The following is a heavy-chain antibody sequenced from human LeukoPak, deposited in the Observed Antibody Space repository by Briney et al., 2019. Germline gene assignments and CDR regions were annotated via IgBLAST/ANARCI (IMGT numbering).Heavy chain of an antibody. V-gene: IGHV3-15*01. Sequence: GGSLRLSCAASGSTFSNAWMSWVRQAPGKGLEWVGRIKSKTDGGTTDYAAPVKGRFTISRDDSKNTLYLQMNSLKTEDTAVYYCTTDQDPPFYRLWFGELRTNWFDPWGQGTLVTVSS. J-gene: IGHJ5*02. CDR1: GSTFSNAW. D-gene: IGHD3-10*01. CDR3: TTDQDPPFYRLWFGELRTNWFDP. CDR2: IKSKTDGGTT.